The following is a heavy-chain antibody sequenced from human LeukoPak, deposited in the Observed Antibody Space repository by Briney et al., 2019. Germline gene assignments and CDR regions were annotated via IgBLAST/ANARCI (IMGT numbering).Heavy chain of an antibody. CDR3: AKQAWWSGYFYFLPFDY. Sequence: GGSLRLSCAASGFTFSSYALHWVRQAPGKGLVWVAVISYDGSNKYYADSVKGRFTISRDNSKNTLFLQMNSLRVEDTAVYYCAKQAWWSGYFYFLPFDYWGQGTLVTVSS. CDR2: ISYDGSNK. J-gene: IGHJ4*02. CDR1: GFTFSSYA. D-gene: IGHD3-3*01. V-gene: IGHV3-30-3*02.